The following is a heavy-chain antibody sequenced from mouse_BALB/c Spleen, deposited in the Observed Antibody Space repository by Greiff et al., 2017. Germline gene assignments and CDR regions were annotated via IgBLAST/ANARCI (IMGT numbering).Heavy chain of an antibody. Sequence: VQLQQSGAELVRSGASVKLSCTASGFNIKDYYMHWVKQRPEQGLEWIGWIDPENGDTEYAPKFQGKATMTADTSSNTAYLQLSSLTSEDTAVYYCSRNWDFDYWGQGTTLTVSS. J-gene: IGHJ2*01. CDR1: GFNIKDYY. CDR2: IDPENGDT. CDR3: SRNWDFDY. D-gene: IGHD4-1*01. V-gene: IGHV14-4*02.